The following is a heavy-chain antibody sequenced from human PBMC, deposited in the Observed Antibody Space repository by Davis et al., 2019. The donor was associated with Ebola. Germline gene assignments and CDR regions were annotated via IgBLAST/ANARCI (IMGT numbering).Heavy chain of an antibody. Sequence: GESLKISCAASGFTFTNYAMSWVRQAPGKGLEWVSAITASGGDTYYPDSVKGRFTISRDNAKSTLYLQMNSLRAEDTALYYCARVGYSSGYGLSGMDVWGQGTTVTVSS. CDR2: ITASGGDT. V-gene: IGHV3-23*01. D-gene: IGHD6-25*01. CDR3: ARVGYSSGYGLSGMDV. J-gene: IGHJ6*02. CDR1: GFTFTNYA.